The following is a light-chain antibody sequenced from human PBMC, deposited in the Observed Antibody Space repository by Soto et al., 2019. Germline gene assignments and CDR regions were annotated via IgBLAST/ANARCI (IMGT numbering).Light chain of an antibody. V-gene: IGKV1-5*03. J-gene: IGKJ1*01. Sequence: DIQMAQSPSTLSASVGDRVTITCRASQSISNWLAWYQQKPGKAPKLLIYKASSLESGVPSRFSGSGSGTEFTLTISSLQPDDFATYYCQQYNSYSMFGQGTKVDIK. CDR1: QSISNW. CDR2: KAS. CDR3: QQYNSYSM.